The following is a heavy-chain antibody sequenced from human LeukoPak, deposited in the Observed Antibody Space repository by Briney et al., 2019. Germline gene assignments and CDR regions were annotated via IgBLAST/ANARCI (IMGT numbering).Heavy chain of an antibody. CDR2: INPNSGGT. Sequence: GGSLRLSCAASGYTFTGYYMHWVRQAPGQGLEWMGWINPNSGGTNYAQKFQGWVTMTRDTSISTAYMELSRLRSDDTAVYYCARWAPKKLERPDYYYGMDVWGQGTTVTVSS. D-gene: IGHD1-1*01. V-gene: IGHV1-2*04. J-gene: IGHJ6*02. CDR1: GYTFTGYY. CDR3: ARWAPKKLERPDYYYGMDV.